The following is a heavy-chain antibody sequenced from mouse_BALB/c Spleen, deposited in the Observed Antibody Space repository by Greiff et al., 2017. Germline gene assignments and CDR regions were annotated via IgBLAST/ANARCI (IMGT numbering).Heavy chain of an antibody. CDR1: GFAFSSYD. CDR2: ISSGGGST. J-gene: IGHJ2*01. D-gene: IGHD2-14*01. Sequence: EVMLVESGGGLVKPGGSLKLSCAASGFAFSSYDMPWVRQTPEKRLAWVAYISSGGGSTYYPDTVKGRFTISRDNAKNTLYLQMSSLKSEDTAMYYCARPPYYRYDEVVDWGQGTTLTVSS. V-gene: IGHV5-12-1*01. CDR3: ARPPYYRYDEVVD.